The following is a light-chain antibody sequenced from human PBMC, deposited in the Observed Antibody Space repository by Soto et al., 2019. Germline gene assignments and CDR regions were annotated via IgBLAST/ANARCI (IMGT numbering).Light chain of an antibody. J-gene: IGLJ1*01. Sequence: QSALTQPASVSGSPGQSITISCTGTSSDVGSYNLVSWYQQHPGKAPKLMIYEGSKRPSGVSNRFSGAKSGNTASLTISGLQAEDEADYDCCSYAGSSDVFGTGTKLNVL. CDR1: SSDVGSYNL. CDR3: CSYAGSSDV. V-gene: IGLV2-23*01. CDR2: EGS.